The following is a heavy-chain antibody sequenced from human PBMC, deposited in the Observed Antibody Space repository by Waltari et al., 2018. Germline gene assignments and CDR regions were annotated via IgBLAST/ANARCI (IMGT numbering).Heavy chain of an antibody. CDR2: ISYDGSNK. CDR1: GFTFSSYA. D-gene: IGHD4-17*01. Sequence: QVQLVESGGGVVQPGRSLRLSCAASGFTFSSYALHWVRQAPGKGLEWVAVISYDGSNKYYADSVKGRFTISGDNSKNTLYLQMNSLRAEDTAVYYCASNYGGNSGWYMDVWGKGTTVTISS. V-gene: IGHV3-30-3*01. CDR3: ASNYGGNSGWYMDV. J-gene: IGHJ6*03.